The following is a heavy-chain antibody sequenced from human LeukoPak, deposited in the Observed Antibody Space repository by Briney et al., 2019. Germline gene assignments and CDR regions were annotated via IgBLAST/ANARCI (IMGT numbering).Heavy chain of an antibody. J-gene: IGHJ4*02. CDR3: ATRPLPVGIGPFDY. CDR1: GYALTGND. Sequence: APVKVSCKASGYALTGNDYYWVRQAPGQGLEYMGSINPFTGDTNYAQNFQGRVTMTRDTSISTAYMELSGLRFDDTGVYYCATRPLPVGIGPFDYWGLGTPVTVSS. CDR2: INPFTGDT. V-gene: IGHV1-2*02. D-gene: IGHD1-26*01.